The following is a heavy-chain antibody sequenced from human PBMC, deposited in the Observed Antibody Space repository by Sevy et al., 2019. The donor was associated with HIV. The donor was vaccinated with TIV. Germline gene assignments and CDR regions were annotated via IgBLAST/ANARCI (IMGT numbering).Heavy chain of an antibody. D-gene: IGHD3-3*01. J-gene: IGHJ4*02. CDR3: AKARNFWSGYYGYFDY. CDR1: GFTFSSYA. V-gene: IGHV3-23*01. Sequence: GGSLRLSCAASGFTFSSYAMSWVRQAPGKGLEWVSAISGSGGSTYYADSVKGRFTISRDNSKNTLYLQMNSLRAEDTAVYYCAKARNFWSGYYGYFDYWGQGTLVTVSS. CDR2: ISGSGGST.